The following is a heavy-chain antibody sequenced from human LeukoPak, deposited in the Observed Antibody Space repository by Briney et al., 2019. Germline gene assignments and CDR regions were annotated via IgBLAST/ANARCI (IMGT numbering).Heavy chain of an antibody. CDR2: LNHSGSN. CDR3: ARGEVWCSSTSFYSYYYYGMDV. J-gene: IGHJ6*02. CDR1: GGSFSGYY. D-gene: IGHD2-2*01. Sequence: SETLSLTCAVYGGSFSGYYWRWIRQPPGKGLEWIGELNHSGSNNYNPSLKSRVTISVDTSKTQFSLKLSSVTAADTAVYYCARGEVWCSSTSFYSYYYYGMDVWGQGTTVTASS. V-gene: IGHV4-34*01.